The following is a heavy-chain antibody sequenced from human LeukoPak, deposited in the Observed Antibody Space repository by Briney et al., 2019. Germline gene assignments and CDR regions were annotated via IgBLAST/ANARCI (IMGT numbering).Heavy chain of an antibody. CDR3: ARVWELSFDY. Sequence: PGGSLRLSCVASGFTVSTDHMSWVRQAPGKGLEWVAVSYSGGTTYHAECVKGRFTISRDNSKNTLYLQMNSLRAEDTAVYYCARVWELSFDYWGQGTLVTVSS. V-gene: IGHV3-53*01. CDR1: GFTVSTDH. CDR2: SYSGGTT. D-gene: IGHD3-16*02. J-gene: IGHJ4*02.